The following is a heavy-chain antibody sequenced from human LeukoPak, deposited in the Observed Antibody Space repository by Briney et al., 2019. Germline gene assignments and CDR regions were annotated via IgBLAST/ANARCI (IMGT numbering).Heavy chain of an antibody. D-gene: IGHD3-10*01. Sequence: GGSLRLSCAASGFTFSSCGMHWVRQAPGKGLEWVAVISYDGSNKYYADSVKGRFTISRDDSKNTLYLQMNSLRAEDTAVYYCARDFRRFGELLPDYWGQGTLVTVSS. V-gene: IGHV3-30*03. CDR2: ISYDGSNK. CDR1: GFTFSSCG. J-gene: IGHJ4*02. CDR3: ARDFRRFGELLPDY.